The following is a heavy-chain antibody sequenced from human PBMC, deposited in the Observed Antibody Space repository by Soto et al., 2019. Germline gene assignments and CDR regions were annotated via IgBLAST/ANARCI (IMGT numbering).Heavy chain of an antibody. CDR1: GGSISSGGYY. CDR3: ARGVPVWSGYYTAGWFDP. Sequence: QVQLQESGPGLVKPSQTLSLTCTVSGGSISSGGYYWSWIRQHPGKGLEGIGYIYYSGSTYYNPSLKSRVTISVDTSKNQFSLKLSSGTAADTAVYYCARGVPVWSGYYTAGWFDPWGQGTLVTVSS. CDR2: IYYSGST. V-gene: IGHV4-31*03. D-gene: IGHD3-3*01. J-gene: IGHJ5*02.